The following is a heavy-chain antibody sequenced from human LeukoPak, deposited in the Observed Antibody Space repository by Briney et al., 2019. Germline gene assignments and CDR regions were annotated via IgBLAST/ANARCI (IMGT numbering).Heavy chain of an antibody. V-gene: IGHV4-59*01. Sequence: SETLSLTCTVSGGAISSYYWSWIRQTPGMGLELIGYIYYTGSTNYNPSLKSRVTISVDASKNQFSLKMSSMTAADTAVYYCARAQGYSSGWDFQHWGQGTLVTVSS. CDR2: IYYTGST. J-gene: IGHJ1*01. D-gene: IGHD6-19*01. CDR3: ARAQGYSSGWDFQH. CDR1: GGAISSYY.